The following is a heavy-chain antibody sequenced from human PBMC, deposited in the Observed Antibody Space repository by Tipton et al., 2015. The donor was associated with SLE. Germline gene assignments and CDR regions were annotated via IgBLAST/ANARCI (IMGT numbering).Heavy chain of an antibody. CDR3: ARDLGSGPYAYYFDY. CDR2: IYSGVST. J-gene: IGHJ4*02. Sequence: SLRLSCAASGFNIRNSYMSWVRQAPGKGLEWVSVIYSGVSTDYADSVKGRFTISRDSSKNTLYLQMSSLRAEDTAMYYCARDLGSGPYAYYFDYWGQGTLVTVSS. D-gene: IGHD3-3*01. V-gene: IGHV3-53*01. CDR1: GFNIRNSY.